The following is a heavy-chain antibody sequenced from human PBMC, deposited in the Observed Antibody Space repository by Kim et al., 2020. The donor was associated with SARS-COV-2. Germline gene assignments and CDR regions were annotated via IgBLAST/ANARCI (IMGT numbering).Heavy chain of an antibody. CDR3: ARGDIDSWYVPYFDY. D-gene: IGHD6-13*01. CDR1: EFTFTYHA. Sequence: GGSLRLSCAASEFTFTYHAMGWVRQAPGKGLEWVSGISTRGDTTYYADSVKGRLTISRDNSKNTLYLQMNRLRAEDTAVYYCARGDIDSWYVPYFDYWGQGTLVTVSS. V-gene: IGHV3-23*01. CDR2: ISTRGDTT. J-gene: IGHJ4*02.